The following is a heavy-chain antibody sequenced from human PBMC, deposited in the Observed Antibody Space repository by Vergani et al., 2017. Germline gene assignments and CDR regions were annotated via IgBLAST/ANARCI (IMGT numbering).Heavy chain of an antibody. CDR1: GYSFSSHD. Sequence: QVQLVQSGAEVKKPGASVKVSCRDSGYSFSSHDISWVRQATGQGLEWMGWMNPNSGTTGYAQKFQGRLTMTRNNSINTAYMELSRLSFEDAAVYYCARSTDYPDAYVSSDYLGRTLDVWGKGTTVTGS. CDR2: MNPNSGTT. D-gene: IGHD4-11*01. J-gene: IGHJ6*03. V-gene: IGHV1-8*01. CDR3: ARSTDYPDAYVSSDYLGRTLDV.